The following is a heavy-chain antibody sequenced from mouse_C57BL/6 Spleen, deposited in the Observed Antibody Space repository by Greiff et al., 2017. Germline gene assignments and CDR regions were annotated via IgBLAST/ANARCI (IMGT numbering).Heavy chain of an antibody. V-gene: IGHV5-6*01. CDR3: ARRYGSSQGAMDY. CDR1: GFTFSSYG. Sequence: EVQGVESGGDLVKPGGSLKLSCAASGFTFSSYGLSWVRQTPDKRLEWVATISSGGSYTYYPDSVKGRFTISRDNAKNTLYLQMSSLKSEDTAMYYCARRYGSSQGAMDYWGQGTSVTVSS. CDR2: ISSGGSYT. D-gene: IGHD1-1*01. J-gene: IGHJ4*01.